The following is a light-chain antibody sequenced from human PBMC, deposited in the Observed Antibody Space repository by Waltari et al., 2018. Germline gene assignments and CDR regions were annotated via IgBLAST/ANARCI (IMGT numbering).Light chain of an antibody. Sequence: DFQMTQSPSSLSASVGDTVTITCRASQDISDDYLAWYPQKPGKSPELLIYLASTLQFGVPSRFRGSGSGKDFTLTITSLQPEDVATYYCQRYNSAPWTFGQGTKV. CDR2: LAS. J-gene: IGKJ1*01. V-gene: IGKV1-27*01. CDR1: QDISDDY. CDR3: QRYNSAPWT.